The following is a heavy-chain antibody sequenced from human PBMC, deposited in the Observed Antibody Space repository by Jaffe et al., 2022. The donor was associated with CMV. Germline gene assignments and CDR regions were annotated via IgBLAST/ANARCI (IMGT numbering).Heavy chain of an antibody. Sequence: QVQLVQSGAEVKKPGASVKVSCKASGYTFTGYYMHWVRQAPGQGLEWMGWINPNSGGTNYAQKFQGRVTMTRDTSISTAYMELSRLRSDDTAVYYCARDLTNHNNIYCSGGSCYYDYGMDVWGQGTTVTVSS. V-gene: IGHV1-2*02. CDR1: GYTFTGYY. D-gene: IGHD2-15*01. CDR2: INPNSGGT. J-gene: IGHJ6*02. CDR3: ARDLTNHNNIYCSGGSCYYDYGMDV.